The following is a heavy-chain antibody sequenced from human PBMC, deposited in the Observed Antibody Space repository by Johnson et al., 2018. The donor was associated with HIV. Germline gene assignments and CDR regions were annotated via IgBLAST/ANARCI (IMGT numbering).Heavy chain of an antibody. V-gene: IGHV3-30-3*01. D-gene: IGHD6-19*01. Sequence: QVQLVESGGGVVQPGRFLRLSCAASGFTFSTYAMHWVRQAPGKGLEWVAVISYDGSNKYYADSVKGRFTISRDNSKNTLYLQMNSLRAEDTAIYYCAKDDNLGVWYSDAFDIWGQGTMVTVSS. CDR3: AKDDNLGVWYSDAFDI. CDR1: GFTFSTYA. J-gene: IGHJ3*02. CDR2: ISYDGSNK.